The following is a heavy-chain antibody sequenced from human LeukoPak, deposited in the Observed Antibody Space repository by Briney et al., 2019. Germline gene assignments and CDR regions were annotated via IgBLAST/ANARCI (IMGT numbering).Heavy chain of an antibody. CDR1: SHSITNNYF. J-gene: IGHJ6*03. Sequence: SETLSLTCTVSSHSITNNYFGWIRQSPGKGLEWIGSISQRQITYYSPSLRSRVTVSRETSNEQFSLRLTSVTAGDTAIYYCVSHETPYYYIDVWGKGTPVTISS. CDR3: VSHETPYYYIDV. CDR2: ISQRQIT. V-gene: IGHV4-38-2*02.